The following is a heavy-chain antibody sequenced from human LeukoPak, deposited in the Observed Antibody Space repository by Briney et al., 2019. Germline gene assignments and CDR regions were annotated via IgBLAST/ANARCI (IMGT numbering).Heavy chain of an antibody. CDR3: ARDRASYSGSYYQLGY. D-gene: IGHD1-26*01. V-gene: IGHV1-2*02. Sequence: GASVKFSCKASGYTFTGYYMHWVRQAPGQGLEWMGWINPNSGGTNYAQKFQGRVTMARDTSISTAYMELSRLRSDDTAVYYCARDRASYSGSYYQLGYWGQGTLVTVSS. CDR1: GYTFTGYY. J-gene: IGHJ4*02. CDR2: INPNSGGT.